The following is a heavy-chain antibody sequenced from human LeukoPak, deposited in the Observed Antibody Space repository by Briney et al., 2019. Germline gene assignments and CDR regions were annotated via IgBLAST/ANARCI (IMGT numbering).Heavy chain of an antibody. CDR1: GGSISTSY. Sequence: PSETLSLTCTVSGGSISTSYWNWVRQPPGKGLEWIGYILYSGSTNYNPSLESRVTISVDTSKNQFSLKLTSVTAADTAVYYCAREGPRAAVGWFDPWGQGTLVTVSS. CDR2: ILYSGST. D-gene: IGHD6-13*01. CDR3: AREGPRAAVGWFDP. V-gene: IGHV4-59*12. J-gene: IGHJ5*02.